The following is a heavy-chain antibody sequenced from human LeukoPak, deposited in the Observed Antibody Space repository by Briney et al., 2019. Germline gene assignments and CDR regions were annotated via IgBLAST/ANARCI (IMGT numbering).Heavy chain of an antibody. J-gene: IGHJ4*02. Sequence: GGSLRLSCAASGFTFSSYWMSWVRQAPGKGLEWVANIRNDGGEKYYVDSVKGRFTISRDNAKNSLYLHMNSLRADDTAVYYCASFYGSGSYYNFLFDDWGQGTLVIVSS. V-gene: IGHV3-7*01. CDR2: IRNDGGEK. CDR3: ASFYGSGSYYNFLFDD. D-gene: IGHD3-10*01. CDR1: GFTFSSYW.